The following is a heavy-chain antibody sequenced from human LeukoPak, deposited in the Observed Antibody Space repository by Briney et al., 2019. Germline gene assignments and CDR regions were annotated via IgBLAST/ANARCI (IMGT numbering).Heavy chain of an antibody. CDR3: AREGDYGGASDAFDI. CDR1: GYTFTSYG. D-gene: IGHD4-17*01. J-gene: IGHJ3*02. CDR2: ISAYNGNT. V-gene: IGHV1-18*01. Sequence: ASVKVSCKASGYTFTSYGISWVRQAPGQGLEWMGWISAYNGNTNYAQKLQGRVTMTTDTSTSTAYMELRSLRSDDTAVYYCAREGDYGGASDAFDIWGQGTMVTVSS.